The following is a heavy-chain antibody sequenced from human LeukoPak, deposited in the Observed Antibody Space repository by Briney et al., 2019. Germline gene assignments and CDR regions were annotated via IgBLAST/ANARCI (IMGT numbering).Heavy chain of an antibody. CDR1: GFTFGDYA. J-gene: IGHJ4*02. CDR2: IRSKAYGGTT. V-gene: IGHV3-49*03. Sequence: GGSLRLSCTASGFTFGDYAMSWCRQAPGKGLEWVGFIRSKAYGGTTEYAASVKGRFTISRDDSKSIAYLQMNSLRAEDTALYYCARDPQGYDSRRGPFDYWGQGTLVTVSS. CDR3: ARDPQGYDSRRGPFDY. D-gene: IGHD3-22*01.